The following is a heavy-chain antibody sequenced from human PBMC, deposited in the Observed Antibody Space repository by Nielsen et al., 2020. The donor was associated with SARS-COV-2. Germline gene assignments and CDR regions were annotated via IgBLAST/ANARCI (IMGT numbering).Heavy chain of an antibody. J-gene: IGHJ3*02. CDR2: IRSYANEYAT. Sequence: VRQMPGKGLEWLGRIRSYANEYATAYAASVKGRFTISRDDSKNTAYLQMNSLKTEDTAVYYCAREGDWVTMIVVAKEKAFDIWGQGTMVTVSS. V-gene: IGHV3-73*01. D-gene: IGHD3-22*01. CDR3: AREGDWVTMIVVAKEKAFDI.